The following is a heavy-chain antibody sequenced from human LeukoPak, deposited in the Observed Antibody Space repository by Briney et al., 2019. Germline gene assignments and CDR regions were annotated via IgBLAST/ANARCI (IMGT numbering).Heavy chain of an antibody. CDR2: VHYLGST. V-gene: IGHV4-59*01. CDR1: GASITSYF. Sequence: SETLSLSCTVSGASITSYFWTWIRQPPGKGLEVIGYVHYLGSTNYNPSLKSRVTISLDTSKNHFSLKLTSVSAADTAVYYCARQNAYLVTGPLDCWGQGALVSASS. D-gene: IGHD3-16*01. CDR3: ARQNAYLVTGPLDC. J-gene: IGHJ4*02.